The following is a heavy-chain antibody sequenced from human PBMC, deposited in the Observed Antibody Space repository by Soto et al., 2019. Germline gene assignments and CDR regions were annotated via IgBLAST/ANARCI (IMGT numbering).Heavy chain of an antibody. Sequence: SETLSLTSTVSGGSLSSYWWSWVRKPPGKGLEWIGEIYHSGSTNYNPSLKSRVTISVDKSKNQFSLKLSSVTAADTAVYYCARSPDSSGYYPRWYYYGMDVWGQGTTVTSP. V-gene: IGHV4-4*02. CDR1: GGSLSSYW. CDR2: IYHSGST. D-gene: IGHD3-22*01. CDR3: ARSPDSSGYYPRWYYYGMDV. J-gene: IGHJ6*02.